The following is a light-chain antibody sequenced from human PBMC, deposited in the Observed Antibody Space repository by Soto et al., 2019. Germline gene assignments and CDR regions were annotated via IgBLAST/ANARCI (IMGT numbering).Light chain of an antibody. CDR1: SSDVGGYNY. Sequence: QSVLTQPASVSGSPGQSFTISCTGTSSDVGGYNYVSWYQQHPGKAPKLMIYEVSNRPSGVSNRFSGSKSGNTASLTISGLQAEDEADYYCSSYTSSSTLGVFGTGTKLTVL. CDR2: EVS. V-gene: IGLV2-14*01. J-gene: IGLJ1*01. CDR3: SSYTSSSTLGV.